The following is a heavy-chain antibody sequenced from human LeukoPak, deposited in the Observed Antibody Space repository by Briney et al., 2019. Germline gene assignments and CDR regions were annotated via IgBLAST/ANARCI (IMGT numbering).Heavy chain of an antibody. Sequence: SETLSLTCTVSGGSISSSSYYWGWIRQPPGKGLEWIGSIYYSGSTYYNPSLKSRVTISVDTSKNQFSLKLSSVTAADTAVYYCARRSGYDLDYWGQGTLVTVSS. CDR2: IYYSGST. D-gene: IGHD5-12*01. V-gene: IGHV4-39*07. J-gene: IGHJ4*02. CDR1: GGSISSSSYY. CDR3: ARRSGYDLDY.